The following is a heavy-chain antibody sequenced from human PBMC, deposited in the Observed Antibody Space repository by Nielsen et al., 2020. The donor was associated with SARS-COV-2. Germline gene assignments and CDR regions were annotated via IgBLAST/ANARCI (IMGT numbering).Heavy chain of an antibody. V-gene: IGHV1-18*01. CDR3: ARISVSSWLKTGAFDI. CDR1: VYTFTSYG. Sequence: ASVKVSCKASVYTFTSYGISWVRQAPGQGLEWMGWISAYNGNTNYAQKLQGRVTMTTDTSTSTAYMELRSLRSDDTAVYYCARISVSSWLKTGAFDIWGQGTMVTVSS. CDR2: ISAYNGNT. J-gene: IGHJ3*02. D-gene: IGHD6-13*01.